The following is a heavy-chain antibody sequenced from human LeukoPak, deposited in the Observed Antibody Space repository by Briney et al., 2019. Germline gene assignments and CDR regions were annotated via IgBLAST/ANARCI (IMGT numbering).Heavy chain of an antibody. D-gene: IGHD6-13*01. Sequence: ASVTVSCTASGYTFTSYYMHWVRQAPGQGLEWMGTINPSGGSTSYAQKFQGRVTMTRDTSTSTVYMELSSLRSEDTAVYYCARALNRQLASIPYYYYYGMDVWGQGTTVTVSS. V-gene: IGHV1-46*01. J-gene: IGHJ6*02. CDR2: INPSGGST. CDR3: ARALNRQLASIPYYYYYGMDV. CDR1: GYTFTSYY.